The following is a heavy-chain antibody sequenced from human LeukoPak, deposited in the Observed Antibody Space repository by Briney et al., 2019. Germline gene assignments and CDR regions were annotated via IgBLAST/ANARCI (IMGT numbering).Heavy chain of an antibody. V-gene: IGHV1-69*01. D-gene: IGHD5-12*01. J-gene: IGHJ4*02. CDR3: ARPGRGYSGYDPFDY. CDR2: IIPIFGTA. Sequence: SVKVSCKASGGTFSSYAISWVRQAPGQGLEWMGGIIPIFGTANYAQKFQGRVTFTADESTSTAYMELSSLRSEDTAVYYCARPGRGYSGYDPFDYWGQGTLVTVSS. CDR1: GGTFSSYA.